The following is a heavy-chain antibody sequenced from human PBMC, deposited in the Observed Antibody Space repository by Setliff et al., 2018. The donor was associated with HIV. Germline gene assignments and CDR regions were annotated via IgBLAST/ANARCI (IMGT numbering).Heavy chain of an antibody. Sequence: ASVQVSCKASGYTFTNYAIHWVRQAPGQRLEWMGWINAGNGDTKYSQKFQGRVTITTDTSASTAYMELNSLSSEDTAVYYCARHQAPNYGSSGYNPNWYFDLWGRGTLVTVSS. V-gene: IGHV1-3*01. CDR1: GYTFTNYA. J-gene: IGHJ2*01. CDR3: ARHQAPNYGSSGYNPNWYFDL. D-gene: IGHD3-22*01. CDR2: INAGNGDT.